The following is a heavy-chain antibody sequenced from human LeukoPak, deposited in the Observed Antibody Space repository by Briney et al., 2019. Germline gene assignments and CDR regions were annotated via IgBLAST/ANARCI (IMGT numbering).Heavy chain of an antibody. CDR1: GYTFTSSD. CDR2: MNPNSGNT. Sequence: GASVKVSCKASGYTFTSSDINWVRQATGQGLEWMGWMNPNSGNTGYAQKFQGRVTMTRNTSISTAYMELSSLRSEDTAVYYCAREAGPHYDSSGRNFDYWGQGTLVTVSS. V-gene: IGHV1-8*01. D-gene: IGHD3-22*01. CDR3: AREAGPHYDSSGRNFDY. J-gene: IGHJ4*02.